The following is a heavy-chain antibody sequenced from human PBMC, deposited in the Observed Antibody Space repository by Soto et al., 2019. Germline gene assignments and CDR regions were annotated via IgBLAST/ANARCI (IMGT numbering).Heavy chain of an antibody. CDR2: INPIGGST. Sequence: ASVKVSCKASGYTFTTFYVHWVRQAPGQGLEWVGLINPIGGSTKYAQDFQGRLALTRDTSTSTVYMVLSSLTSEDTAVYYCARDPIRDGYNNGLDYWGRGTLVTVSS. CDR3: ARDPIRDGYNNGLDY. D-gene: IGHD5-12*01. V-gene: IGHV1-46*01. J-gene: IGHJ4*02. CDR1: GYTFTTFY.